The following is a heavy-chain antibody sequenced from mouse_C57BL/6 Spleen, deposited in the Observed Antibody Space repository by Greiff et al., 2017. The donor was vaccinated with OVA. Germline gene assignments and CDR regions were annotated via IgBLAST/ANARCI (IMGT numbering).Heavy chain of an antibody. V-gene: IGHV1-80*01. Sequence: QVQLQQSGAELVKPGASVKISCKASGYAFSSYWMNWVKQRPGKGLEWIGQIYPGDGDTNYNGKFKGKATLTADKSSSTAYMQLSSLTSEDSAVYFCARDWDGVLPYFDYWGQGTTLTVSS. CDR1: GYAFSSYW. CDR3: ARDWDGVLPYFDY. CDR2: IYPGDGDT. J-gene: IGHJ2*01. D-gene: IGHD4-1*01.